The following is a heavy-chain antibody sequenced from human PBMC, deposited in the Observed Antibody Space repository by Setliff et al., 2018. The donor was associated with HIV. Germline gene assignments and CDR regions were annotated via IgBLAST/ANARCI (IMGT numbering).Heavy chain of an antibody. CDR1: GGSLSGYY. D-gene: IGHD3-10*01. J-gene: IGHJ2*01. CDR2: INQSGTT. Sequence: SETLSLTCAVYGGSLSGYYWSWVRQSPGRGLEWIGEINQSGTTNFNPSLKSRLIISVDTSKSKFSLKLTSVTAADTALYYCAREGGQGYSGSGSFFHRNFDLWGRGTLVTVSS. V-gene: IGHV4-34*01. CDR3: AREGGQGYSGSGSFFHRNFDL.